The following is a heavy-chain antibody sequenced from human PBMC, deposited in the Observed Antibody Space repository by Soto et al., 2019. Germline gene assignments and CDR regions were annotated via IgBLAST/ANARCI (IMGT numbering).Heavy chain of an antibody. CDR1: GVSISSYY. Sequence: TLSLTCTVSGVSISSYYWSWIRQPPGKGLEYIGYIYYTGSTKYNPSLKSRVTISVDTSKNQFSLRLTSMTAADMAVYYCARGDVVVPAAWFDPWGQGSLVTVSS. D-gene: IGHD2-2*01. CDR3: ARGDVVVPAAWFDP. J-gene: IGHJ5*02. CDR2: IYYTGST. V-gene: IGHV4-59*01.